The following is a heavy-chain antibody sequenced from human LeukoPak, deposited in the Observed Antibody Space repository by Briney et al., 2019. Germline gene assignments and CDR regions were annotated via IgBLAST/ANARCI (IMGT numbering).Heavy chain of an antibody. Sequence: GGSLRLSCAASGFTFSSYSMNWVRKAPGKGLEWVSSISSSSSYIYYSDSVKGRFTISRDNAKNSLYLQMNSLRAEDTAVYYCARDRVGSARYDYWGQGTLVTVSS. CDR2: ISSSSSYI. J-gene: IGHJ4*02. D-gene: IGHD3-10*01. CDR3: ARDRVGSARYDY. CDR1: GFTFSSYS. V-gene: IGHV3-21*01.